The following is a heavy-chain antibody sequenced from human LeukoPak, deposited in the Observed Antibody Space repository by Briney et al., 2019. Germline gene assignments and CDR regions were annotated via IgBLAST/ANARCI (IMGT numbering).Heavy chain of an antibody. CDR2: ISGRGGTT. J-gene: IGHJ2*01. V-gene: IGHV3-23*01. D-gene: IGHD6-19*01. CDR3: ATLLYRSGFTYWYFDL. CDR1: GFSSSSYA. Sequence: PGGSLRLSCAASGFSSSSYAMSWVRQAPGKGLEWVSSISGRGGTTYYADSVKGRFTISRDNSKNRVFLQMNNLRTEDTSVYYCATLLYRSGFTYWYFDLWGRGTLVTVSS.